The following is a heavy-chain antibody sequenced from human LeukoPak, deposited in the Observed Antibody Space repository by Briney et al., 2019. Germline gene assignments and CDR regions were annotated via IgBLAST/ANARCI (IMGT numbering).Heavy chain of an antibody. V-gene: IGHV3-48*04. CDR3: ARGAYSSGWAYFDH. Sequence: GGSLRLSCAASGFTFSDYSMNWVRQAPGKGLEWVSYISFSVNTKYYGDSVKGRFAISRDNAKNSLYLHMDSLRAEDTAVYYCARGAYSSGWAYFDHWGQGTLVTVSS. D-gene: IGHD6-19*01. J-gene: IGHJ4*02. CDR1: GFTFSDYS. CDR2: ISFSVNTK.